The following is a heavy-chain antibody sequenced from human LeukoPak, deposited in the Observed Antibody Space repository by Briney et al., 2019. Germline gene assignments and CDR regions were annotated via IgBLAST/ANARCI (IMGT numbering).Heavy chain of an antibody. J-gene: IGHJ4*02. CDR1: GYTFTGYY. D-gene: IGHD3-10*01. V-gene: IGHV1-2*02. Sequence: GASVKVSCKASGYTFTGYYMHWVRQAPGQGLEWMGWINPNSGGTNYAQKFQGRVTMTRDTSISTAYMELSRLRSDDTAVYYCARGPQPYYYGSGSHFDYWGQGTLVTVSS. CDR2: INPNSGGT. CDR3: ARGPQPYYYGSGSHFDY.